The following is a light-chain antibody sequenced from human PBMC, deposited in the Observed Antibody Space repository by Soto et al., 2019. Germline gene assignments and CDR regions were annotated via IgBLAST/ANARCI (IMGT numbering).Light chain of an antibody. J-gene: IGLJ1*01. V-gene: IGLV2-14*01. CDR1: SSDVGGYNY. CDR2: EVR. CDR3: TSYTSSSPYV. Sequence: SVLTQPASVSGSPGQSITISCTGTSSDVGGYNYVSWYQQHPGKAPKLMIYEVRNRPSGISNRFSGSKSGNTASLTISGLQAEDEADYYCTSYTSSSPYVFGTGTKGTVL.